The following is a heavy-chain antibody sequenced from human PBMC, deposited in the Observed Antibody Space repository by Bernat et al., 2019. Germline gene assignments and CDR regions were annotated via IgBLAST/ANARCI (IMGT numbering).Heavy chain of an antibody. D-gene: IGHD7-27*01. J-gene: IGHJ4*02. V-gene: IGHV3-33*01. Sequence: QVQLVESGGGVVQPGRSLRLSCAASGFTFSSYGMHWVRQAPGKGLEWVAVICYDRSNKYYADSVKGRFTISRDNSKNTLYLQMNSLRAEDTAVYYCARGYGDYYFDYWGQGTLVTVSS. CDR2: ICYDRSNK. CDR3: ARGYGDYYFDY. CDR1: GFTFSSYG.